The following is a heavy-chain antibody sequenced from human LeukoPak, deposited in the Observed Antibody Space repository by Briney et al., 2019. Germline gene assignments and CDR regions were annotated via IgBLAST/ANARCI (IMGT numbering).Heavy chain of an antibody. CDR2: IRYDEREK. Sequence: GGSLRLSCAASGFTFSSYWMSWVRQAPGKGLEWVANIRYDEREKHYVDSVKGRFTISRDNAKKSLYLQMNGLRAEDTALYYCAREGTVTAYNFDYWGLGTLVTVSS. D-gene: IGHD4-17*01. J-gene: IGHJ4*02. V-gene: IGHV3-7*05. CDR1: GFTFSSYW. CDR3: AREGTVTAYNFDY.